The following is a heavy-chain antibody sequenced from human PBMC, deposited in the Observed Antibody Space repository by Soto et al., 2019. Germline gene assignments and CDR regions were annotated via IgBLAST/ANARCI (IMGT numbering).Heavy chain of an antibody. CDR2: ISYDGSNK. V-gene: IGHV3-30*18. D-gene: IGHD6-13*01. CDR1: GFTFSSYG. J-gene: IGHJ4*02. Sequence: PGGSLRLSCAASGFTFSSYGMHWVRQAPGKGLEWVAVISYDGSNKYYADSVKGRFTISRDNSKNTLYLQMNSLRAEDTAVYYCAKVCGYSSSWYYFDYWGQGTLVTVSS. CDR3: AKVCGYSSSWYYFDY.